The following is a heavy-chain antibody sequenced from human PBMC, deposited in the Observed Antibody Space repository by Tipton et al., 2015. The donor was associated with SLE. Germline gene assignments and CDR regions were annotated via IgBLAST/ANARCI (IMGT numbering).Heavy chain of an antibody. V-gene: IGHV3-43*01. CDR3: AKDRDYREPSYAFDI. J-gene: IGHJ3*02. CDR2: ISWDGGST. Sequence: GSLRLSCAASGFTFDDYTMHWVRQAPGKGLEWVSLISWDGGSTYYADSVKGRFTISRDNSKNSLYLQMNSLRTEDTALYYCAKDRDYREPSYAFDIWGQGTMVTVSS. D-gene: IGHD1-26*01. CDR1: GFTFDDYT.